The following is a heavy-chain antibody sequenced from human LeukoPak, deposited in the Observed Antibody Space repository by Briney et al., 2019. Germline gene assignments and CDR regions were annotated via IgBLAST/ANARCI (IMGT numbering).Heavy chain of an antibody. CDR3: AKEGTYYDSSGYYTH. CDR1: GLTFSSFA. V-gene: IGHV3-23*01. CDR2: VGGSGGAT. J-gene: IGHJ4*02. D-gene: IGHD3-22*01. Sequence: GGSLRLSCAASGLTFSSFAMRWVRQAPGKGLEWVSSVGGSGGATCYADSVKGRFTISRDNSKNTLFLQMSSLRVEDTAIYYCAKEGTYYDSSGYYTHWGQGTLVAVSS.